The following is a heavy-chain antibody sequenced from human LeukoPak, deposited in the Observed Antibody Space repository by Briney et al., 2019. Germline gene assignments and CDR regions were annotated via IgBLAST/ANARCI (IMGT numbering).Heavy chain of an antibody. V-gene: IGHV4-34*01. CDR2: INHSGST. CDR1: GGSFSGYY. J-gene: IGHJ3*02. D-gene: IGHD3-3*01. Sequence: SETLSLTCAVYGGSFSGYYWSWIRQPPGKGLEWIGEINHSGSTNYNPSLKSRVTISVDTSKNQFSLKLSSVTAADTAVYYCAREPYDFWSGYYTSHAFDIWGQGTMVTVSS. CDR3: AREPYDFWSGYYTSHAFDI.